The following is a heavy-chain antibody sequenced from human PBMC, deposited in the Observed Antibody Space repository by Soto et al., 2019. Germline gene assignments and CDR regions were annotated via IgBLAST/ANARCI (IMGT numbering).Heavy chain of an antibody. V-gene: IGHV3-23*01. CDR1: GFTFSSYA. J-gene: IGHJ6*02. CDR2: ISGSGGST. Sequence: EVQLLESGGGLVQPGGSLRLSCAASGFTFSSYAMSWVRQVPGKGLEWVSAISGSGGSTYYADSVKGRFTISRDNSKNTLYLQMNSLRAEDTAVYYCASNGELSLYSCMDVWGQGTTVTVSS. CDR3: ASNGELSLYSCMDV. D-gene: IGHD3-16*02.